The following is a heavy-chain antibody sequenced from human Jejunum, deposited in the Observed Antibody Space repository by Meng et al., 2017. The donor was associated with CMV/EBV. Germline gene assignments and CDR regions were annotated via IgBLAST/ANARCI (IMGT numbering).Heavy chain of an antibody. J-gene: IGHJ4*02. Sequence: GFTVTDYSIDWVRQAPGKGLEWVSSISSSSNNIYSADSVKGRFTISRDNAKNSLYLQLNSLRAEDTAVYFCARDLRSLVGAFDSWGQGTLVTVSS. CDR1: GFTVTDYS. CDR2: ISSSSNNI. V-gene: IGHV3-21*01. CDR3: ARDLRSLVGAFDS. D-gene: IGHD1-26*01.